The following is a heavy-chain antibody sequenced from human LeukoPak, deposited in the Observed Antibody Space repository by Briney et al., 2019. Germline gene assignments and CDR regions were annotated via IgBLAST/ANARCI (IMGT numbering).Heavy chain of an antibody. J-gene: IGHJ4*02. CDR3: ARSYYYDSSGYILITYFDY. Sequence: GASVKVSCKASGYTFTSYGISWVRQAPGQGLEWMGWISAYNGNTNYAQKFQGRVTMTRDTSISTAYMELSRLRSDDTAVYYCARSYYYDSSGYILITYFDYWGQGTLVTVSS. CDR2: ISAYNGNT. V-gene: IGHV1-18*01. D-gene: IGHD3-22*01. CDR1: GYTFTSYG.